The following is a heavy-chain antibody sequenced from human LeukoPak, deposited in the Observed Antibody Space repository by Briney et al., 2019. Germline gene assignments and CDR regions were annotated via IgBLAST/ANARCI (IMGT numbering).Heavy chain of an antibody. Sequence: ASVKVSCKASGGTFSRYAISWVRQAPGQGLEWMGIINPSGGSTSYAQKFQGRVTMTRDTSTSTVYMELSSLRSEDTAVYYCARLYSGSYYGEAWGQGTLVTVSS. D-gene: IGHD1-26*01. CDR2: INPSGGST. CDR1: GGTFSRYA. CDR3: ARLYSGSYYGEA. J-gene: IGHJ5*02. V-gene: IGHV1-46*01.